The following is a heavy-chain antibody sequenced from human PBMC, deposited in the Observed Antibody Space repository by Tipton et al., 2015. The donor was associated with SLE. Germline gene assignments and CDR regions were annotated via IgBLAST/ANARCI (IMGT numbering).Heavy chain of an antibody. CDR2: INHSGST. CDR3: ARAPGLERSYFCCYYMDV. CDR1: GGSFSGYY. V-gene: IGHV4-34*01. D-gene: IGHD1-1*01. J-gene: IGHJ6*03. Sequence: TLSLTCAVYGGSFSGYYWSWIRQPPGKGLEWIGDINHSGSTNYNPPLKSRVTISVDTSKNQFSLRLSSVTAADTAVYYCARAPGLERSYFCCYYMDVWGKGTTVTVSS.